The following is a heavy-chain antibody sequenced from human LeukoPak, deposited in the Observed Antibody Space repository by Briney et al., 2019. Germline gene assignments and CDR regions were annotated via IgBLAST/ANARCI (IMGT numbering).Heavy chain of an antibody. Sequence: GASVKVSCKASGYTFTGYYMHWVRQAPGQGLEWMGWINPNSGGTNYAQKFQGRVTMTRDTSNSTAYMELSRLRSDDTAVYYCARDEGNSYYLLYDYWGKGTLVTVSS. CDR1: GYTFTGYY. J-gene: IGHJ4*02. CDR2: INPNSGGT. D-gene: IGHD2/OR15-2a*01. V-gene: IGHV1-2*02. CDR3: ARDEGNSYYLLYDY.